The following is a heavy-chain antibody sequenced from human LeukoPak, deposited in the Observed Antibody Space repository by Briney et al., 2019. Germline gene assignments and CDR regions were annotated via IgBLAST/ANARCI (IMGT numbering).Heavy chain of an antibody. CDR3: ARDRGYSYGWKWFDP. D-gene: IGHD5-18*01. CDR2: IIPILGIA. V-gene: IGHV1-69*04. CDR1: GGTFSSYA. Sequence: SVKVSCKASGGTFSSYAISWVRQAPGQGLEWMGRIIPILGIANYAQKFQGSVTITADKSTSTAYMELSSLRSEDTAVYYCARDRGYSYGWKWFDPWGQGTLVTVSS. J-gene: IGHJ5*02.